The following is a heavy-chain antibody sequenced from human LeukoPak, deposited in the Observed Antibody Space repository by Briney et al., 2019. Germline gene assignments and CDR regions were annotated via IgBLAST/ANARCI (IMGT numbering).Heavy chain of an antibody. CDR1: GFTFDDYA. CDR2: ISWDVVRA. D-gene: IGHD3-22*01. CDR3: AKVRSYDNNGYYDY. V-gene: IGHV3-43D*04. J-gene: IGHJ4*02. Sequence: GGSLRLSCAASGFTFDDYAMHWVRQAPGKGLDGVSLISWDVVRAYYADFVTGRFTISRNKSKNSLYLQMNSLIADDTALYSCAKVRSYDNNGYYDYWGQGTLDTVSS.